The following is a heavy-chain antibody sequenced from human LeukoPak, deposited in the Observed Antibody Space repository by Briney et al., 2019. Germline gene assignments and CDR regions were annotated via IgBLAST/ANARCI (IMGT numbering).Heavy chain of an antibody. Sequence: GASVKVSCKASGYSFTSYGISWVRQAPGQGLEWMGWISAYNGNTNYAQNFQGRVTMTTDTSTSTAYMELRSLRSDDTAVYYCATDRTTAYGGNSGWGQGTLVTVCS. CDR2: ISAYNGNT. CDR3: ATDRTTAYGGNSG. D-gene: IGHD4-23*01. J-gene: IGHJ4*02. CDR1: GYSFTSYG. V-gene: IGHV1-18*01.